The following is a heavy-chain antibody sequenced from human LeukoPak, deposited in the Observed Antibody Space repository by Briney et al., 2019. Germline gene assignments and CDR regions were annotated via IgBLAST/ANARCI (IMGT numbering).Heavy chain of an antibody. J-gene: IGHJ4*02. CDR2: IKPDGSEE. CDR1: GFSFSDYY. D-gene: IGHD1-26*01. Sequence: PGGSLRLSCAASGFSFSDYYMSWIRQAPGKGLEWVANIKPDGSEENYVDSVKGRFTISRDNAKNSLSLQMNSLRADDTAVYYCVRDRGRASTDYWGQGTLVTVSS. V-gene: IGHV3-7*01. CDR3: VRDRGRASTDY.